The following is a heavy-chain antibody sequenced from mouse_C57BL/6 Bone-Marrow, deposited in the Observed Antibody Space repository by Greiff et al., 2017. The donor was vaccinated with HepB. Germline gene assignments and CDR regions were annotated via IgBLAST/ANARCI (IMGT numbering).Heavy chain of an antibody. D-gene: IGHD2-4*01. J-gene: IGHJ3*01. V-gene: IGHV1-72*01. CDR3: ARRYDYDGAWFAY. CDR2: IDPNSGST. CDR1: GYTFTSYW. Sequence: QVQLQQPGAELVKPGASVKLSCKASGYTFTSYWMHWVKQRPGRGLEWIGRIDPNSGSTKYNEKFKSKATLTVDKPSSTAYMQLSSLTSEDSAVYYCARRYDYDGAWFAYWGQGTLVTVSA.